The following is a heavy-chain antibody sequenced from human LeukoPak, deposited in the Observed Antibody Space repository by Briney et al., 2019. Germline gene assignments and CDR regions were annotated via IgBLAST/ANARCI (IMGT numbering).Heavy chain of an antibody. CDR2: VYYTGST. CDR3: ARESRTYYDILTGYYSPSYFDY. CDR1: GGSVSSYY. Sequence: SETLSLTCSVSGGSVSSYYWSWIRQPPGKGLEWIGYVYYTGSTNYNPSLKSRVTMFEDKSKNQFSLRLYSVTVADTAVYYCARESRTYYDILTGYYSPSYFDYWGQGTLVTVSS. V-gene: IGHV4-4*08. D-gene: IGHD3-9*01. J-gene: IGHJ4*02.